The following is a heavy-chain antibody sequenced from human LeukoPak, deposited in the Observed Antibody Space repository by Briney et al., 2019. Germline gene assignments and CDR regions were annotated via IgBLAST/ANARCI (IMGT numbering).Heavy chain of an antibody. V-gene: IGHV3-30-3*01. CDR2: MSYNGNNK. CDR3: ARGASGTFSWFDS. Sequence: GGSLRLSCAASGFTFINYPIHWVRQAPGKGLEWMAVMSYNGNNKYYADSVKGRFTISRDSSKTTLYLQMDRLGPGDTAVYYCARGASGTFSWFDSWGQGTLVTVSS. CDR1: GFTFINYP. D-gene: IGHD1-1*01. J-gene: IGHJ5*01.